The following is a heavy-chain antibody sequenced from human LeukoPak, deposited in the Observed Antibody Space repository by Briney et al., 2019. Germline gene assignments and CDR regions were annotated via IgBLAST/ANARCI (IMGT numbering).Heavy chain of an antibody. CDR1: GDRVSSNSAA. J-gene: IGHJ6*02. V-gene: IGHV6-1*01. CDR2: TYYRSKWYN. CDR3: ARRGPAGRSSSGMDV. D-gene: IGHD6-6*01. Sequence: PSQTLSLTCAISGDRVSSNSAAWNWIRQSPSRGLEWLGRTYYRSKWYNDYAVSVKRRITVNPDTSKNQFSLQLNSVTPEDTAVYYCARRGPAGRSSSGMDVWGQGTTVTVSS.